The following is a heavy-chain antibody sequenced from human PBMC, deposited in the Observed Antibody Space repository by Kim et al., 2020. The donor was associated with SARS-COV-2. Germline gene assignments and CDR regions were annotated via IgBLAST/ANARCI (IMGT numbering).Heavy chain of an antibody. CDR3: ARENLGGYYYYYYGMDV. CDR1: GFTVSSNY. Sequence: GGSLRLSCAASGFTVSSNYMSWVRQAPGKGLEWVSVIYSGGSTYYADSVKGRFTISRDNSKNTLYLQMNSLRAEDTAVYYCARENLGGYYYYYYGMDVWGQGTTVTVSS. CDR2: IYSGGST. J-gene: IGHJ6*02. V-gene: IGHV3-66*01. D-gene: IGHD6-25*01.